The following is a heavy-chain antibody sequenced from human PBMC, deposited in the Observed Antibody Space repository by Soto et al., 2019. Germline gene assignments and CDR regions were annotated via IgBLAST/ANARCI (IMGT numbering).Heavy chain of an antibody. D-gene: IGHD2-15*01. CDR3: ARVVTVVKSFHYWYFDR. V-gene: IGHV1-69*13. Sequence: SVKVSCKASGGTFSSYAISWVRQAPGQGFEWMGGIIPIFGTANYAQKFQGRVTITADESTSTAYMELSSLRSEDTAVYYCARVVTVVKSFHYWYFDRWGRGTRVTVAS. J-gene: IGHJ2*01. CDR2: IIPIFGTA. CDR1: GGTFSSYA.